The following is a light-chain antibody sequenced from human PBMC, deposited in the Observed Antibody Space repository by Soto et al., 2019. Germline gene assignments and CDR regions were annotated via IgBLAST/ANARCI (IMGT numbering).Light chain of an antibody. CDR1: SSNIGGTNY. CDR3: ASWDDRMCAVI. CDR2: SNN. V-gene: IGLV1-47*02. J-gene: IGLJ2*01. Sequence: QSVLTQPPSASGTPGQRVFISCSGSSSNIGGTNYAYWYQQLPGAAPKLLMHSNNLRPSGVPERISGSKSGTSASLAISGLRSEDEAVYYCASWDDRMCAVIFGGGTKGTVL.